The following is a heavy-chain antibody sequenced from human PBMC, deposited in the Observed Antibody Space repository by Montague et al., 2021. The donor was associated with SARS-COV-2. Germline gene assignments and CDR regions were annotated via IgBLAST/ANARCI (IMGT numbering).Heavy chain of an antibody. J-gene: IGHJ6*02. CDR2: LVVGSGNT. CDR1: GFPFTSSA. D-gene: IGHD3-9*01. CDR3: AAALGPYDILTGYGVDYYYFGMDD. V-gene: IGHV1-58*02. Sequence: SVKVSCKASGFPFTSSAMQWVRQARGQRLEWIGWLVVGSGNTNYAQKFQERVTITRDMSTSTAYMELSSLRSEDTAVYYCAAALGPYDILTGYGVDYYYFGMDDWGQGTVVTVSS.